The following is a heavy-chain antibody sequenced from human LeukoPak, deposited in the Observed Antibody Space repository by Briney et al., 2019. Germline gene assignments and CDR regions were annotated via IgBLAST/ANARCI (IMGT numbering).Heavy chain of an antibody. V-gene: IGHV1-18*01. CDR1: GYTFTSYG. CDR3: ASSYNSPYYFDY. CDR2: ISAYNGNT. Sequence: ASVKVSCKASGYTFTSYGISWVRQAPGQGLEWMGWISAYNGNTNYAQKLQGRVTMTTDTSTSTAHMELRSLRSDDTAVYYCASSYNSPYYFDYWGQGTLVTVSS. J-gene: IGHJ4*02. D-gene: IGHD6-6*01.